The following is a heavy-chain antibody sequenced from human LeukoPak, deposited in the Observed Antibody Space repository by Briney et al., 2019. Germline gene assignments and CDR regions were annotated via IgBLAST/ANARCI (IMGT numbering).Heavy chain of an antibody. CDR2: IYYSGST. D-gene: IGHD5-18*01. CDR3: AREAMYSYGNNFDY. Sequence: SETLSLTCTVSGGSVSSGSYYWSWIRQPPGKGLEWIGYIYYSGSTNYNPSLKSRVTISVDTSKNQFSLKLSSVTAADTAVYHCAREAMYSYGNNFDYWGQGTLVTVPS. CDR1: GGSVSSGSYY. V-gene: IGHV4-61*01. J-gene: IGHJ4*02.